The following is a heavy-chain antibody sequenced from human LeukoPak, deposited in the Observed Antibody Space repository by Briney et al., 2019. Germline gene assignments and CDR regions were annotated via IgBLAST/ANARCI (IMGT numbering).Heavy chain of an antibody. CDR2: IGDSGRTI. Sequence: GGSLRLSCAAPRFTFSDSYMSWICPAPGEGLEWISYIGDSGRTIYYADSVKGRFTISRDNAKNSVYLQMNNLGAEDTAVYYCARDRLGDYDHSGYYDKWGQGTLVTVSS. CDR3: ARDRLGDYDHSGYYDK. V-gene: IGHV3-11*01. CDR1: RFTFSDSY. D-gene: IGHD3-22*01. J-gene: IGHJ4*02.